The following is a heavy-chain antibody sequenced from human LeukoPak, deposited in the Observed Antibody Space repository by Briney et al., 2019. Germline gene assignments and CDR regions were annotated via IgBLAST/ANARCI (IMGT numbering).Heavy chain of an antibody. Sequence: PGGSLRLSCAASGFTFSVYSMNWVRQAPGKGLEWVSSITTSSSDMYYADSVKGRFTISRDNAKNSLFLQMNSLRAEDTAVYYCARAPDGRFDPWGQGTLVTVSS. CDR3: ARAPDGRFDP. CDR2: ITTSSSDM. CDR1: GFTFSVYS. V-gene: IGHV3-21*01. J-gene: IGHJ5*02.